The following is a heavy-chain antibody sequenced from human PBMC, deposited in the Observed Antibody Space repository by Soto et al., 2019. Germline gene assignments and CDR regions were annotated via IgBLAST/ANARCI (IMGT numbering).Heavy chain of an antibody. J-gene: IGHJ4*02. CDR3: AREIMTTVAIDY. CDR2: IGGSGGNT. CDR1: GFTFINYA. Sequence: EVQLLESGGGLVQPGGSLRLSCAASGFTFINYAMSWVRQAPGKGLEWVSIIGGSGGNTYYADSVKGRFTISRDNFKNTLYLQMNSLRAEDTAVYYCAREIMTTVAIDYWGQGTLVTVSS. D-gene: IGHD4-17*01. V-gene: IGHV3-23*01.